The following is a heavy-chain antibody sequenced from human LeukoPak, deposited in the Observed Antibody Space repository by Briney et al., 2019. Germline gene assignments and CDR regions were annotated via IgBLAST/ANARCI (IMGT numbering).Heavy chain of an antibody. D-gene: IGHD3-22*01. CDR3: ARSHESYESSGYPSYWYFDL. J-gene: IGHJ2*01. CDR2: IYYSGST. V-gene: IGHV4-59*01. CDR1: GGSISSYY. Sequence: SETLSLTFTVSGGSISSYYWSCIRQPPGKGLEWIGYIYYSGSTNYNPSLKSRVTISVDTSKNQFSLKLSSVTAADTAVYYCARSHESYESSGYPSYWYFDLWGRGTLVTVSS.